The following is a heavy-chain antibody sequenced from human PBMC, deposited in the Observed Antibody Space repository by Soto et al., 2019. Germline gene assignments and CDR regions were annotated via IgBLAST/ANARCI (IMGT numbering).Heavy chain of an antibody. J-gene: IGHJ5*02. Sequence: PSETLSLTCTVSGGSISSSSYYWGWIRQPPGKGLEWIGSIYYSGSTYYNPSLKSRVTISVDTSKNQFSLKLSSVTAADTAVYYCARRARTTVTNWFDPWGQGTLVTVSS. CDR3: ARRARTTVTNWFDP. CDR2: IYYSGST. D-gene: IGHD4-17*01. CDR1: GGSISSSSYY. V-gene: IGHV4-39*01.